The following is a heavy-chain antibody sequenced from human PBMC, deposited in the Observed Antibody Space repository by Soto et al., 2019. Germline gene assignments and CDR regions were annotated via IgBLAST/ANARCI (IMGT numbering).Heavy chain of an antibody. V-gene: IGHV3-15*01. CDR2: IKSKTDGGTT. D-gene: IGHD6-13*01. Sequence: GGSLRLSCAASGFTFSNAWMSWVRQAPGKGLEWVGRIKSKTDGGTTDYAAPVKGRFTISRDDSKNTLYLQMNSLKTEDTAVYYCTTSEEAAAGKFDYWGQGTLVTVSS. CDR3: TTSEEAAAGKFDY. CDR1: GFTFSNAW. J-gene: IGHJ4*02.